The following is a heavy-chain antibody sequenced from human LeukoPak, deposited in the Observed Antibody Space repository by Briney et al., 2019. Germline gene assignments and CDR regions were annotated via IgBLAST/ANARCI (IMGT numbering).Heavy chain of an antibody. CDR1: GFTLSTYW. J-gene: IGHJ4*02. CDR3: ARDPDSYHSGAYYSFFDY. V-gene: IGHV3-74*01. D-gene: IGHD3-22*01. Sequence: PRGSLRLSCAASGFTLSTYWMHWLRQSPGEGLVWVSRINSDGSSSAYADSVKGRFTISRDNAKNTLSLQMNSLRAEDTAVYYCARDPDSYHSGAYYSFFDYWGQGILVTVSS. CDR2: INSDGSSS.